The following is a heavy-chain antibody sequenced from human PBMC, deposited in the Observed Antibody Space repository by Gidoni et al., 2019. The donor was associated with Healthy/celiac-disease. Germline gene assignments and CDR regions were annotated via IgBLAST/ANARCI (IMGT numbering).Heavy chain of an antibody. CDR3: AKEVPDTANSYYYYYMDV. J-gene: IGHJ6*03. CDR1: GFTFSSYG. D-gene: IGHD5-18*01. CDR2: ISYDGSNK. V-gene: IGHV3-30*18. Sequence: QVQLVESGGGVVQPGRSLRLSCAASGFTFSSYGMHWVRQAPGKGLEWVAVISYDGSNKYYADSVKGRFTISRDNSKNTLYLQMNSLRAEDTAVYYCAKEVPDTANSYYYYYMDVWGKGTTVTVSS.